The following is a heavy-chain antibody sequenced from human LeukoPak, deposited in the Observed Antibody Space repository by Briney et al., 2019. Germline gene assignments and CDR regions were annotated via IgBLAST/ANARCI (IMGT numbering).Heavy chain of an antibody. D-gene: IGHD3-22*01. V-gene: IGHV1-69*04. CDR2: IIPIFGIA. J-gene: IGHJ4*02. CDR1: GGTFSSYA. Sequence: SVKVSCKASGGTFSSYAISWVRQAPGQGLEWMGRIIPIFGIANYAQKFQGRVTITADKSTSTAYMKLSSLRSEDTAVYYCARHSNYYDSGGYYYDYWGQGTLVTVSS. CDR3: ARHSNYYDSGGYYYDY.